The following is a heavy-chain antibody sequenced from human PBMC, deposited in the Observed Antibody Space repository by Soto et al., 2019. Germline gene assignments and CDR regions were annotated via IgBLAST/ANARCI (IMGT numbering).Heavy chain of an antibody. D-gene: IGHD3-3*01. CDR2: IYSGGST. J-gene: IGHJ4*02. CDR3: ARDHATIFGVVTHFSDY. Sequence: GGSLRLSCAASGFTFSNYAMSWVRQAPGKGLEWVSVIYSGGSTYYVDSVKGRFTISRDNSKNTLYLQMNSLRAEDTAVYYCARDHATIFGVVTHFSDYWGQGTLVTVSS. CDR1: GFTFSNYA. V-gene: IGHV3-66*01.